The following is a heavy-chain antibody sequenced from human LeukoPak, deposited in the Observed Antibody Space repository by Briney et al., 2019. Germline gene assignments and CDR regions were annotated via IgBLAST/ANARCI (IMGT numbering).Heavy chain of an antibody. J-gene: IGHJ4*02. D-gene: IGHD3-3*01. V-gene: IGHV3-21*01. CDR3: AREDCDFWSGYNAEYFDY. Sequence: PGGSLRLSCAASGFTFDDYGMGWVRQGPGKGLEWVSSISSSSSYIYYADSVKGRFTISRDNAKNSLYLQMNSLRAEDTAVYYCAREDCDFWSGYNAEYFDYWGQGTLVTVSS. CDR2: ISSSSSYI. CDR1: GFTFDDYG.